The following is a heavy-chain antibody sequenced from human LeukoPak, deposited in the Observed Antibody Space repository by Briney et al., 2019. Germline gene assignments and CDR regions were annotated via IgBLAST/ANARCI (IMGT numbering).Heavy chain of an antibody. Sequence: PGGSLRLSCAASGFTFSSYSMNWVRQAPGKGLEWVSSISSSSSYIYYADSVKGRFTISRDNAKNSLYLQMNSLRAEDTAVYYCARGGAGYDFWGGYYTIPPDAFDIWGQGTMVTVSS. J-gene: IGHJ3*02. CDR2: ISSSSSYI. CDR3: ARGGAGYDFWGGYYTIPPDAFDI. D-gene: IGHD3-3*01. CDR1: GFTFSSYS. V-gene: IGHV3-21*01.